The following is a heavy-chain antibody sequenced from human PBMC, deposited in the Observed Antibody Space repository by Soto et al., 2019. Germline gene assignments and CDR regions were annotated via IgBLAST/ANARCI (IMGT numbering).Heavy chain of an antibody. CDR3: ARSLYYYDSSGYYAYYFDY. D-gene: IGHD3-22*01. CDR2: IYYSGST. J-gene: IGHJ4*02. Sequence: SETLSLTCTVSGGSISSYYWSWIRQPPGKGLEWIGYIYYSGSTNYNPSLKSRVTISVDTSKNQFSLKLSSVTAADTTVYYCARSLYYYDSSGYYAYYFDYWGQGTLVTVSS. CDR1: GGSISSYY. V-gene: IGHV4-59*01.